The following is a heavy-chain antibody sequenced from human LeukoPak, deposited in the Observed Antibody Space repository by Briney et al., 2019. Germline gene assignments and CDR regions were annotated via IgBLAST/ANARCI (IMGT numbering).Heavy chain of an antibody. V-gene: IGHV3-23*01. J-gene: IGHJ3*02. CDR3: AKPLGVAVAKDAFDI. D-gene: IGHD6-19*01. CDR2: ITGSGGST. Sequence: GGTLRLSCAASGFTFSNYGMNWVRQAPGKGLEWVSGITGSGGSTYYADSVKGRFTISRDNSKNTLYLQMNSLRAEDTAVYYCAKPLGVAVAKDAFDIWGQGTMVTVSS. CDR1: GFTFSNYG.